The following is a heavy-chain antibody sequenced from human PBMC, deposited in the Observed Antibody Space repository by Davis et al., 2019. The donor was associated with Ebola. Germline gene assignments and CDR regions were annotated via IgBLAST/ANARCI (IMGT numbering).Heavy chain of an antibody. CDR2: IYYSGST. Sequence: SETLSLTCTVSGGSISSSSYYWGWIRQPPGKGLEWIGSIYYSGSTYYNPSLKSRVTISVDTSKNQFSLKLSSVTAADTAVYYCARGGNGDYIYYYYGMDVWGQGTTVTVSS. CDR1: GGSISSSSYY. J-gene: IGHJ6*02. CDR3: ARGGNGDYIYYYYGMDV. V-gene: IGHV4-39*01. D-gene: IGHD4-17*01.